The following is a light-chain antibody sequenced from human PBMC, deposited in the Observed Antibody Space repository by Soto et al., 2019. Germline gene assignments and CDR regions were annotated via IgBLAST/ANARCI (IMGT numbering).Light chain of an antibody. CDR2: DAS. CDR3: QRYDSFSMYT. CDR1: QSISGW. V-gene: IGKV1-5*01. J-gene: IGKJ2*01. Sequence: DIQMTQSPSTLSASVGERVTITCRASQSISGWLAWYQQRPGKAPKVLIYDASKLESGVPSRFSGSGSGTEFTLTISSLQPDDFATYYCQRYDSFSMYTFGQGTKLDIK.